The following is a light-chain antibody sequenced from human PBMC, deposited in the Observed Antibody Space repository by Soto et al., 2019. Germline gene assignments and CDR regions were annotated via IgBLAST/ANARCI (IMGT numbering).Light chain of an antibody. CDR2: KAS. Sequence: DIQMTQSPSTLSASVGDRVTITCRASQSINTWLAWYQHKPGKAPKLLIYKASSLEGGVPSRFSGSGSGTEFNITVSSLQPDDFATYYGQQYNTSPLTFGGGTTVEIK. J-gene: IGKJ4*01. V-gene: IGKV1-5*03. CDR3: QQYNTSPLT. CDR1: QSINTW.